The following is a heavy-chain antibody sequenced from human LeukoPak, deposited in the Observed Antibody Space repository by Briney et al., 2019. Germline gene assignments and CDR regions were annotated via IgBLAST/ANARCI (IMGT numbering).Heavy chain of an antibody. CDR2: IKSKTDGGTT. V-gene: IGHV3-15*01. CDR3: TADEWLGITIFGLFDY. Sequence: PGGSLRLSCAASGFTFSNAWMSWVRQAPGKGLEWVGRIKSKTDGGTTDYAAPVKGRFTISRDDSKNTLYVQMNSLKTEDTAVYYCTADEWLGITIFGLFDYWGQGTLVTVSS. J-gene: IGHJ4*02. D-gene: IGHD3-3*01. CDR1: GFTFSNAW.